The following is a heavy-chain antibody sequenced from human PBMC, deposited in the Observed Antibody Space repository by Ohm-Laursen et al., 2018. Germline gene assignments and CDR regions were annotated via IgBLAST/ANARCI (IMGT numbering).Heavy chain of an antibody. J-gene: IGHJ6*02. CDR3: ARWGRYYYGMDV. CDR1: GGSISSYY. Sequence: SDTLSLTCTVSGGSISSYYWSWIRQPPGKGLEWIGYIYYSGSTNYNPSLKSRVTISVDTSKNQFSLKLSSVTAADTAVYYCARWGRYYYGMDVWGQGTTVTVSS. D-gene: IGHD3-16*01. V-gene: IGHV4-59*07. CDR2: IYYSGST.